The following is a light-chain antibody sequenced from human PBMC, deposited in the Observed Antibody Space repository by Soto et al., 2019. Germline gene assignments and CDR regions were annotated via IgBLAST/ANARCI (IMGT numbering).Light chain of an antibody. CDR2: GAS. J-gene: IGKJ1*01. Sequence: VGMRQSPATLSVSPGERATLSCRASRSVSSNLAWYQQKPGQAPRLLIYGASTRATGITARFSGSGSGTEFTLTISSLQPDDFATYYCQHYNSYSEAFGQGTKVDI. V-gene: IGKV3-15*01. CDR1: RSVSSN. CDR3: QHYNSYSEA.